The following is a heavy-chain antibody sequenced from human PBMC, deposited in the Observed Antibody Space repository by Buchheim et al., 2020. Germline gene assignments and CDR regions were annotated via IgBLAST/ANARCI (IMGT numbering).Heavy chain of an antibody. D-gene: IGHD3-10*01. J-gene: IGHJ6*03. Sequence: QVQLVESGGGVVQPGRSLRLSCAASGFTFSSYGMHWVRQAPGKGLEWVAVISYDGSNKYYADSVKGRFTISRDNSKNTLYLQMNSLRAEDTAVYYCANAGGSCYYYYYYYYMEDWGKGTT. CDR2: ISYDGSNK. CDR3: ANAGGSCYYYYYYYYMED. CDR1: GFTFSSYG. V-gene: IGHV3-30*18.